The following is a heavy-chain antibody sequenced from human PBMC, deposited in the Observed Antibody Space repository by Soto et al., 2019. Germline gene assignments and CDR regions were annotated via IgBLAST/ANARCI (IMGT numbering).Heavy chain of an antibody. D-gene: IGHD3-10*01. CDR2: ISPSGTT. CDR1: GGSFSNNY. CDR3: ATSMWFGTQPEI. V-gene: IGHV4-34*01. J-gene: IGHJ4*02. Sequence: ASETLSLTCAVYGGSFSNNYWTWFRQPPGKGLEWIGEISPSGTTKYIPSLKSRGTISVDTSRKQFFLKVTSVSAADTAVYYCATSMWFGTQPEIWGQGTMITV.